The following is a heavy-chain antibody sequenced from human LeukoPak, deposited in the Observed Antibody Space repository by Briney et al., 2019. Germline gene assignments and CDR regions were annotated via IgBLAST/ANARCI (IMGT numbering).Heavy chain of an antibody. Sequence: SETLSLTCAVYGGSFSGYYWSWSRQPPGKGLEWIGEINHSGSTNYNPSLKSRVTISVDTSKNQFSLKLSSVTAADTAVYYCARLLHGWGQGTLVTVSS. CDR3: ARLLHG. CDR2: INHSGST. CDR1: GGSFSGYY. J-gene: IGHJ4*02. V-gene: IGHV4-34*01. D-gene: IGHD2-15*01.